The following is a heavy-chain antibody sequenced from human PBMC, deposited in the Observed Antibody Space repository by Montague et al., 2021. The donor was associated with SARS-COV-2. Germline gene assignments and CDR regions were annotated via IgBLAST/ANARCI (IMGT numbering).Heavy chain of an antibody. V-gene: IGHV4-59*08. J-gene: IGHJ4*02. CDR1: GGSISSNY. CDR3: ARRGDYGGPRFDY. Sequence: SETLSLTCTVSGGSISSNYWSWIRQPPGKGLEWIGSIYYSGSTHYNPSLKSRVTISVDTSKNQFSLKLSSVTAADTAVYYCARRGDYGGPRFDYWGQGTLVSVSS. D-gene: IGHD4-23*01. CDR2: IYYSGST.